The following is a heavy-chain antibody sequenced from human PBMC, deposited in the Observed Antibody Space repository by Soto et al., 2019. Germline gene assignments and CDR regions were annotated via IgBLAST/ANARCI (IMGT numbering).Heavy chain of an antibody. Sequence: QVQLVQSGAEVKKPGSSVKVSCKASGGTFSSYAISWVRQAPGQGLEWMGGIIPIFGTANYAQKFQGRVTITADESTGTAYMELRSLRSEDTAGYYWAREPGDSGSPPNWFDPWGQGTLVTVSS. CDR2: IIPIFGTA. CDR1: GGTFSSYA. V-gene: IGHV1-69*01. CDR3: AREPGDSGSPPNWFDP. J-gene: IGHJ5*02. D-gene: IGHD3-10*01.